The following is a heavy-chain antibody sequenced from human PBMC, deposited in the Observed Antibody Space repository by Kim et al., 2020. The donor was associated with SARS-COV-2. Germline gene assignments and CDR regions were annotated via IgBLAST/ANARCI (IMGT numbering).Heavy chain of an antibody. CDR3: ARGGSVATIVKYFDL. CDR2: INHTGST. V-gene: IGHV4-34*01. Sequence: SETLSRTCAVYGGSFSGYYWSWIRQPPGKGLEWIGEINHTGSTNYNPSLKRRVTISVDTSKNQFSLKLSSVTAADTAVYYCARGGSVATIVKYFDLWGRGTLVTVSS. D-gene: IGHD5-12*01. CDR1: GGSFSGYY. J-gene: IGHJ2*01.